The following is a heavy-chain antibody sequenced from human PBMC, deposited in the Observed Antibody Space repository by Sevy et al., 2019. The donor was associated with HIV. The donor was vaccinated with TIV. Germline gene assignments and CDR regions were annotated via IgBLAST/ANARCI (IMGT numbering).Heavy chain of an antibody. J-gene: IGHJ4*02. CDR2: IKKAGSQK. CDR1: GLTFSNYW. D-gene: IGHD3-16*01. CDR3: FGGTN. V-gene: IGHV3-7*03. Sequence: GGSLRLSCTDSGLTFSNYWMHWVRQAPGKGLEWVASIKKAGSQKDYVDSVKGRFIISRDNAKSSVYLQMNSLRDEDAAVYYCFGGTNWGQGTLVTVSS.